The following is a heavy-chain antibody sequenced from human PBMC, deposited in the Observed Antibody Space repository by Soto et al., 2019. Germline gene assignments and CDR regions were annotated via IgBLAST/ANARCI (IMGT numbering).Heavy chain of an antibody. CDR2: ISYDGSNK. CDR3: AKRWDEIEFSSWYWKGWFDP. V-gene: IGHV3-30*18. CDR1: GFTFSSYG. D-gene: IGHD6-13*01. Sequence: GGSLRLSCAASGFTFSSYGMHWVRQAPGKGLEWVAVISYDGSNKYYADSVKGRFTISRDNSKNTLYLQMNSLRAEDTAVYYCAKRWDEIEFSSWYWKGWFDPWGQGTLVTVSS. J-gene: IGHJ5*02.